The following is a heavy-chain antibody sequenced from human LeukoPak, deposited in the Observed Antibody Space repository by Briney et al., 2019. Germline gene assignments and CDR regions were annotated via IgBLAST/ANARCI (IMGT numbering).Heavy chain of an antibody. V-gene: IGHV3-30*04. CDR1: GFTFSSYT. CDR2: MSNDGN. Sequence: GGSLRLSCAASGFTFSSYTMHWVRQAPGKGLEWVAVMSNDGNYYADSEKGRFTISRDNSKNTLYLQMNSLRPEDTAMYYCARDGGGGGSYPDYWGQGTLVTVSS. D-gene: IGHD1-26*01. J-gene: IGHJ4*02. CDR3: ARDGGGGGSYPDY.